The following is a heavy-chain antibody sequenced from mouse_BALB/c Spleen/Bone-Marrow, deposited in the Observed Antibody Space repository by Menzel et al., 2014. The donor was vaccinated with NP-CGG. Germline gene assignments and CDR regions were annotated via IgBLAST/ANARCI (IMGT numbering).Heavy chain of an antibody. D-gene: IGHD2-10*02. CDR1: GYSFTGYY. CDR3: ARKKYGIPYAMDY. V-gene: IGHV1S34*01. CDR2: ISCYNGAT. J-gene: IGHJ4*01. Sequence: LVKTGASVKISCKASGYSFTGYYMHWVKQSHGKSLEWIGYISCYNGATSYNQKFKGKATFTVDTPSSTAYMQFNSLTSEDSAVYYCARKKYGIPYAMDYWGQGTSVTVSS.